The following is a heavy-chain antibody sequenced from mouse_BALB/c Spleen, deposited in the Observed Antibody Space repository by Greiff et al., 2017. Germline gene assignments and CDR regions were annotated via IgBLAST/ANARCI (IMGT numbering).Heavy chain of an antibody. D-gene: IGHD1-1*01. J-gene: IGHJ3*01. CDR3: ASYYGSSYGFAY. V-gene: IGHV3-8*02. CDR1: GDSITSGY. CDR2: ISYSGST. Sequence: EVQLQQSGPSLVKPSQTLSLTCSVTGDSITSGYWNWIRKFPGNKLEYMGYISYSGSTYYNPSLKSRISITRDTSKNQYYLQLNSVTTEDTATYYCASYYGSSYGFAYWGQGTLVTVSA.